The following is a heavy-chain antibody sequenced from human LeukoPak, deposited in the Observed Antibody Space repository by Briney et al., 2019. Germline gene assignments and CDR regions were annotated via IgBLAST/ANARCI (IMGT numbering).Heavy chain of an antibody. V-gene: IGHV4-4*02. Sequence: PSGTLSLTCAVSGGSNSSSNWWSWVRQPPGKGLEWIGEIYHSGSTNYNPSLKSRVTISVDKSKNQFSLKLSSVTAADTAVYYCARELSYGDYTHFDYWGQGTLVTVSS. D-gene: IGHD4-17*01. CDR2: IYHSGST. CDR1: GGSNSSSNW. CDR3: ARELSYGDYTHFDY. J-gene: IGHJ4*02.